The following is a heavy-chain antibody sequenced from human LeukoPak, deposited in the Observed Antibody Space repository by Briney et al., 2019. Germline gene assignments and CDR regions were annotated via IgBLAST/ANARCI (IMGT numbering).Heavy chain of an antibody. Sequence: GGSLRLSCAASGFTFSIYWTSCVRQAPGKGLEGVANIKQDGSEKYYVDSVKGRFTISRDNAKNSLYLQMNSLRAEDTAVYYCARDLIAVATFDYWGQGTLVTVSS. D-gene: IGHD6-19*01. V-gene: IGHV3-7*01. J-gene: IGHJ4*02. CDR3: ARDLIAVATFDY. CDR2: IKQDGSEK. CDR1: GFTFSIYW.